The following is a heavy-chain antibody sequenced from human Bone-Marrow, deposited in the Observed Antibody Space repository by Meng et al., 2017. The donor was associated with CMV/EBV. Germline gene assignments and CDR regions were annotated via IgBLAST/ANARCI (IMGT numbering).Heavy chain of an antibody. V-gene: IGHV1-2*02. CDR2: INPNSGGT. Sequence: ASVKVSCKASGYTFTGYFIHWVRQAPGQGLEWMGWINPNSGGTNFAQKFQGRVTMTRDTSITTAYTELTRLISDDTAVYYCARVGPQGTGTPLVSFWGQGTRVTGYS. CDR3: ARVGPQGTGTPLVSF. D-gene: IGHD1-1*01. CDR1: GYTFTGYF. J-gene: IGHJ4*02.